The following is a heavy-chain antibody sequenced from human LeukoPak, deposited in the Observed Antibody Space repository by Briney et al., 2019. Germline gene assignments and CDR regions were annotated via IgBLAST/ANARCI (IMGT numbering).Heavy chain of an antibody. J-gene: IGHJ4*02. CDR3: ARAPYYDYVWGSYRYKGGLATTEYYFDY. V-gene: IGHV1-3*03. D-gene: IGHD3-16*02. Sequence: GASVKVSCKASGYTFTSYAMHWVRQAPGQRLEWMGWINAGNGNTKYSQEFQGRVTITRDTSASTAYMELSSLRSEDMAVYYCARAPYYDYVWGSYRYKGGLATTEYYFDYWAREPWSPSPQ. CDR2: INAGNGNT. CDR1: GYTFTSYA.